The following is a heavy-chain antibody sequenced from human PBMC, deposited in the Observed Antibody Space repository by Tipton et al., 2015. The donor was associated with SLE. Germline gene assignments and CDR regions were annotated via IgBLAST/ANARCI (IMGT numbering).Heavy chain of an antibody. Sequence: LRLSCTVSGGSISSGDYYWSWIRQPPGKGLEWIGYIYYSGSTYYNPSLKSRVTISVDTSKNQFSLKLSSVTAADTAVYYCARDSMAGREAFDIWGQGTMVTVSS. CDR1: GGSISSGDYY. CDR2: IYYSGST. CDR3: ARDSMAGREAFDI. J-gene: IGHJ3*02. D-gene: IGHD6-19*01. V-gene: IGHV4-30-4*01.